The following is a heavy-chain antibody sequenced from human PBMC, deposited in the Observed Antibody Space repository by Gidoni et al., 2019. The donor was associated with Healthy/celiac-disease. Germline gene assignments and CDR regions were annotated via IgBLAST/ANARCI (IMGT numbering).Heavy chain of an antibody. J-gene: IGHJ4*02. CDR3: AKDHGKYCGGDCYFDY. Sequence: EVQLVESGGVVVQPGGSLRLSCAASGFTFDDYTMHWVRQAPGKGLEWVSLISWVGGSTYYADSVKGRVTISRDNSKTSLYLQMNSLRTEDTALYYCAKDHGKYCGGDCYFDYWGQGTLVTVSS. V-gene: IGHV3-43*01. CDR1: GFTFDDYT. CDR2: ISWVGGST. D-gene: IGHD2-21*02.